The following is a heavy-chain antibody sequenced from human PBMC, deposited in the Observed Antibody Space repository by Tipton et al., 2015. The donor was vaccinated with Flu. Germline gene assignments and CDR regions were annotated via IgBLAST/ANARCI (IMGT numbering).Heavy chain of an antibody. CDR2: IYYSGGT. D-gene: IGHD6-19*01. V-gene: IGHV4-31*02. J-gene: IGHJ5*02. CDR3: ARDRWEYASGFDP. CDR1: GGSISGGYY. Sequence: LRLSCTVSGGSISGGYYWSWIRQHPGKGLEWIGYIYYSGGTFYNPSLKSRITISVDTSKNQFSLRLTSVTAADTAVYYCARDRWEYASGFDPWGQGILVTVSS.